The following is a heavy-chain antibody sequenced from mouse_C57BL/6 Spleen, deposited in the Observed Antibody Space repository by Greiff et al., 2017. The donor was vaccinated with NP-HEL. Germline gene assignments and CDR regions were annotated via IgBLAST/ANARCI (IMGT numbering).Heavy chain of an antibody. D-gene: IGHD2-2*01. Sequence: QVQLKQPGAELVRPGSSVKLSCKASGYTFTSYWMHWVKQRPIQGLEWIGNIDPSDSETHYNQKFKDKATLTVDKSSSTAYMQLSSLTSEDSAVYYCARSTMVTPFDYWGQGTTLTVSS. J-gene: IGHJ2*01. CDR3: ARSTMVTPFDY. V-gene: IGHV1-52*01. CDR2: IDPSDSET. CDR1: GYTFTSYW.